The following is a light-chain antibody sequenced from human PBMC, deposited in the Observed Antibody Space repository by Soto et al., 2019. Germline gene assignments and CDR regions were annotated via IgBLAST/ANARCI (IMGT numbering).Light chain of an antibody. J-gene: IGKJ1*01. V-gene: IGKV3-11*01. CDR1: QYINTR. CDR3: HQRQSWPRT. Sequence: ELVLTHSPATRSSCPVYRVTLSFRASQYINTRFAWYQHRPGQAPRLLIYQTSLRAAGIPARFSASGSGTDFTLSISDVQPEDFALYYCHQRQSWPRTFGQGTKVDIK. CDR2: QTS.